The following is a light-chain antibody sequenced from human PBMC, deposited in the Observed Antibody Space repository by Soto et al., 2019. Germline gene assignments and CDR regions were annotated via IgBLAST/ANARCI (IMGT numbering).Light chain of an antibody. Sequence: EIVMTQFPATLSVSPGERATLSCKASQSVSNNLAWYQQKPGQAPRLLIYGASTRATGIPVRFSGSGSGTEFTLTISSLQSEDFELYYCQQYNNWPPWTFGQGTKVEIK. CDR1: QSVSNN. J-gene: IGKJ1*01. CDR2: GAS. V-gene: IGKV3-15*01. CDR3: QQYNNWPPWT.